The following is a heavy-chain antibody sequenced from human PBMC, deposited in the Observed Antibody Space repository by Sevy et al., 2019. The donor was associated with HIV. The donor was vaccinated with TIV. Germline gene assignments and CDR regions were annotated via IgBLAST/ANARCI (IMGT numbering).Heavy chain of an antibody. J-gene: IGHJ4*02. CDR1: GYSISSGYY. V-gene: IGHV4-38-2*01. D-gene: IGHD3-10*01. Sequence: SETLSLTCAVSGYSISSGYYWGWIRQPPGKGLEWIGSIYHSGSTYYNPSLKSRVTISVDTSKNQFSLKLSSVTAADTAVYYCARVHYYGSGSYNYFDYWGQGTLVTVSS. CDR2: IYHSGST. CDR3: ARVHYYGSGSYNYFDY.